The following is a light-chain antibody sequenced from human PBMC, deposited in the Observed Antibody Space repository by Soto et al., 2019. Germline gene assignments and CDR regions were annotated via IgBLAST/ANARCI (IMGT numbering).Light chain of an antibody. J-gene: IGKJ1*01. CDR2: AAS. CDR3: QQYETFSGT. Sequence: DIQMTQSPSTLSASVGDRVTITCRASQGISSYLGWYQQKPGKAPNLLIYAASTLQSGVPSRFSGSGSGTKFTLTIASLQPDDFATYYCQQYETFSGTFGPGTKVDIK. CDR1: QGISSY. V-gene: IGKV1-9*01.